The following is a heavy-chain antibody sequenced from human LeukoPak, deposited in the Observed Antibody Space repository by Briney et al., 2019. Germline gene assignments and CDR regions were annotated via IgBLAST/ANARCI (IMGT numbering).Heavy chain of an antibody. D-gene: IGHD3-3*01. CDR1: GYTFTSYG. V-gene: IGHV1-18*01. J-gene: IGHJ4*02. Sequence: ASVKVSCKASGYTFTSYGISWVRQAPGQGLEWMGWIGAYNGNTNYAQKLQGRVTMTTDTSTSTAYMELRSLRSDDTAVYYCARAYYDFWSGYPYYFDYWGQGTLVTVSS. CDR2: IGAYNGNT. CDR3: ARAYYDFWSGYPYYFDY.